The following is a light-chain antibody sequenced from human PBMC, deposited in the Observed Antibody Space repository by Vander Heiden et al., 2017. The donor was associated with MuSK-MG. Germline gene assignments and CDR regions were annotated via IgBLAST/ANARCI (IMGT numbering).Light chain of an antibody. J-gene: IGKJ5*01. CDR1: QTISSY. V-gene: IGKV1-39*01. CDR2: AAS. CDR3: QRSYSTPHT. Sequence: DIQLTQPPSSLSASVGDRVNITCRASQTISSYLNWYQQKPGKAPKLLIYAASSLQSGVPSRFSGSGSGTDFTLTISSLQPEDFATYYCQRSYSTPHTFGQGTRLEIK.